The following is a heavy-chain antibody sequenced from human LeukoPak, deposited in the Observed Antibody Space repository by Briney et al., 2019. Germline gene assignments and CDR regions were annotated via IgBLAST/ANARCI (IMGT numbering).Heavy chain of an antibody. Sequence: ASVKVSCKASGYTFTSYYIYWVRQAPGQGLEWMGIINPSGGSTNYAQKFQSRVTMTRDTSTSTVYMELSSLRSDDTAVYYCARDRSIFSSRDAFDIWGQGTMVTVSS. J-gene: IGHJ3*02. V-gene: IGHV1-46*01. CDR1: GYTFTSYY. D-gene: IGHD3-9*01. CDR3: ARDRSIFSSRDAFDI. CDR2: INPSGGST.